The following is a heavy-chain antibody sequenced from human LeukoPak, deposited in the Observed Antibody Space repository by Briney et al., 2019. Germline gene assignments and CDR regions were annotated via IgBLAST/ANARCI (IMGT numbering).Heavy chain of an antibody. J-gene: IGHJ4*02. CDR3: APTAEAYTSWWKV. CDR1: GYKFTDDY. D-gene: IGHD3-16*01. Sequence: AASVKVSCKASGYKFTDDYMHWVRQAPGLGLEFMGWINPDSGFTNYAQKFKGRVTMTRDTSISTAYLEVRSLSSDDTAVYYCAPTAEAYTSWWKVWGQGTLVTVSS. CDR2: INPDSGFT. V-gene: IGHV1-2*02.